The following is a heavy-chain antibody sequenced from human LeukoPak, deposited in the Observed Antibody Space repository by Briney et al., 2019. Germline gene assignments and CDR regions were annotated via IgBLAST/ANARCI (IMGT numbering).Heavy chain of an antibody. CDR2: IRFDGTDE. CDR1: GFSFSNYG. V-gene: IGHV3-30*02. Sequence: GGSLRLSCAASGFSFSNYGMHWVRQAPGKGLEWVAFIRFDGTDEFYADSVKGRFTISRDNSKNTLYLQMNSLRAEDTAVYYCAKEGLWFGEPGAFDIWGQGTMVTVSS. CDR3: AKEGLWFGEPGAFDI. J-gene: IGHJ3*02. D-gene: IGHD3-10*01.